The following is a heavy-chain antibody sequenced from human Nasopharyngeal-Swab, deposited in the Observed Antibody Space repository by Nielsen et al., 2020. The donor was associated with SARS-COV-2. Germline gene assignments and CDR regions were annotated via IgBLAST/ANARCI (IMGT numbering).Heavy chain of an antibody. V-gene: IGHV3-23*01. CDR1: GISFSSCA. Sequence: GESLNISCAASGISFSSCAMIWVRQAPGKGLEWVASIRGSGDTTYYADSVKGRFTIARDNFKNTLYLQMNSLRAEDTALYYCAKKLVSGRPSALDIWGQGTMVTVSS. CDR2: IRGSGDTT. CDR3: AKKLVSGRPSALDI. J-gene: IGHJ3*02. D-gene: IGHD1-26*01.